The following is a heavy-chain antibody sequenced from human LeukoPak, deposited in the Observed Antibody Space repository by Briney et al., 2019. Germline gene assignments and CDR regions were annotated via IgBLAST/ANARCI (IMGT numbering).Heavy chain of an antibody. CDR3: ASPLLMVRGVIRDY. J-gene: IGHJ4*02. CDR1: DFTFKNSW. D-gene: IGHD3-10*01. CDR2: ISSSSSYI. V-gene: IGHV3-21*01. Sequence: GGSLRLSCVTTDFTFKNSWMTWVRQAPGKGLEWVSSISSSSSYIYYADSVKGRFTISRDNAKNSLYLQMNSLRAEDTAVYYCASPLLMVRGVIRDYWGQGTLVTVSS.